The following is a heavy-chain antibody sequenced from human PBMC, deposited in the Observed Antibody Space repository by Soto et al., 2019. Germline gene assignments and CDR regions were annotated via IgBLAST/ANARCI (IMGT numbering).Heavy chain of an antibody. V-gene: IGHV3-72*01. J-gene: IGHJ6*01. D-gene: IGHD6-19*01. CDR2: IRRKANSYTT. CDR1: GLIFSDYH. Sequence: EAQLVESGGGLVQPGGSLRLSCAASGLIFSDYHMDWVRQAPGKGLEWVGRIRRKANSYTTEYAASVKGRFTISRDDSKNSLYLQMNSLKREDTAVYYCAMLGGWSGGSSGMDVWGQGTTVTVSS. CDR3: AMLGGWSGGSSGMDV.